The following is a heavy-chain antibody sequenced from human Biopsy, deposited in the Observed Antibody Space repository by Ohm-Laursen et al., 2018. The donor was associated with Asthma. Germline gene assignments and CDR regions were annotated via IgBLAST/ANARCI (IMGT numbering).Heavy chain of an antibody. CDR2: ISYDGTNK. V-gene: IGHV3-30-3*01. CDR1: GFTFSDYD. CDR3: ARDLRSDNWNPWGMDV. D-gene: IGHD1-20*01. J-gene: IGHJ6*02. Sequence: SLRLSCAASGFTFSDYDMHWVRQAPGKGLEWVAVISYDGTNKDYADSVKGRFTFSRDNSQNTLSLEMDSLRVEDTAVYYCARDLRSDNWNPWGMDVWGLGTTVTVAS.